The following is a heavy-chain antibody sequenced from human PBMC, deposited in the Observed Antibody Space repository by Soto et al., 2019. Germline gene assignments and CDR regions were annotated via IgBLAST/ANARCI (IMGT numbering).Heavy chain of an antibody. V-gene: IGHV3-30*18. CDR2: ISYDGTNK. CDR1: GFTFSSYA. CDR3: AKALSSHSIGWSPFDY. J-gene: IGHJ4*02. Sequence: QVQLVESGGGVVQPGRSLRLSCAASGFTFSSYAMYWVRQAPGKGLAWVAVISYDGTNKYYADSVKGRFTISRDNSKNSLYLQMDSLRAEDTAGYYCAKALSSHSIGWSPFDYWGQGTMVTVSS. D-gene: IGHD6-19*01.